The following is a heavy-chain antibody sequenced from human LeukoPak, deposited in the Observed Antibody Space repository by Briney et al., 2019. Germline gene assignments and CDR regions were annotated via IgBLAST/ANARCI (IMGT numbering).Heavy chain of an antibody. CDR2: IYPGDSET. Sequence: GESPKISCKGSGYSFTTYWIAWVRQTPGKGLEWMGIIYPGDSETRYSPSFQGQVTISADKSITTAYLQWGSLKASDTAMYYCARSPRDGHNDAFDIWGQGTMLTVSS. V-gene: IGHV5-51*01. CDR3: ARSPRDGHNDAFDI. CDR1: GYSFTTYW. D-gene: IGHD5-24*01. J-gene: IGHJ3*02.